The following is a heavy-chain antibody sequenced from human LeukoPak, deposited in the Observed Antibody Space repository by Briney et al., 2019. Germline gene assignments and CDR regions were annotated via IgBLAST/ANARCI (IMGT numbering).Heavy chain of an antibody. V-gene: IGHV1-2*02. CDR1: GYTFTGYY. D-gene: IGHD1-26*01. J-gene: IGHJ6*03. Sequence: GASVKVSCKASGYTFTGYYMHWVRQAPGQGLEWMVWVNPNSGGTNYAQKFQGRVTMTRDTSISTAYMELSRLRSDDTAVYYCARVLVAYYYYYMDVWGKGTTVTVSS. CDR2: VNPNSGGT. CDR3: ARVLVAYYYYYMDV.